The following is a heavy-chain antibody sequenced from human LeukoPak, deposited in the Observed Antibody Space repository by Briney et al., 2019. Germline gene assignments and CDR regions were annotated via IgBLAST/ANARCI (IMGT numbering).Heavy chain of an antibody. V-gene: IGHV1-2*02. Sequence: ASVKVSCKASGYTFTGYYMHWVRQAPGQGLEWMGWINHNSGGTNYAQKFQGRVTMTRDTSISTACMELSRLRSDDTAVYYCARVISGYSSSWYIRGHSAIDYWGQGTLVTVSS. CDR3: ARVISGYSSSWYIRGHSAIDY. J-gene: IGHJ4*02. CDR2: INHNSGGT. D-gene: IGHD6-13*01. CDR1: GYTFTGYY.